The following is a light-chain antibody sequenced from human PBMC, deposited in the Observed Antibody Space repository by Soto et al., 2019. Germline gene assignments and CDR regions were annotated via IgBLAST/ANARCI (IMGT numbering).Light chain of an antibody. J-gene: IGKJ2*01. CDR3: QQHNYWPS. V-gene: IGKV3-15*01. Sequence: EIVMTQSPATLSVSPGERATLSCRACQSVSSNLAWYQQKPGQAPRLLLYGASTRATGIPGRFSGSGSGTDFTLSISSLQSEDFAVYYCQQHNYWPSFGQGTKLEIK. CDR1: QSVSSN. CDR2: GAS.